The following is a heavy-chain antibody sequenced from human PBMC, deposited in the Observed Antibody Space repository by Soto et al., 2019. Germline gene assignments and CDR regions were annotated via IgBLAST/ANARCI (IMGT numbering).Heavy chain of an antibody. D-gene: IGHD3-16*01. CDR1: GFTFSNAW. J-gene: IGHJ6*02. CDR2: IKSKTDGGTT. Sequence: GGSLRLSCAASGFTFSNAWMNWVRQAPGKGLEWVGRIKSKTDGGTTDYAAPVKGRFTISRDDSKNTLYLQMNSLKTEDTAVYYCTTDNPPHGRPWDYYYGMDVWGQGTTVTVSS. CDR3: TTDNPPHGRPWDYYYGMDV. V-gene: IGHV3-15*07.